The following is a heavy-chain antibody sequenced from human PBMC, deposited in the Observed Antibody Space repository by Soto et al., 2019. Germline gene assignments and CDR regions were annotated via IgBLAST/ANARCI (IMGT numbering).Heavy chain of an antibody. CDR3: ASLFSTIFGVVINYYYYGMDV. V-gene: IGHV3-7*05. CDR1: GFTFSSYW. Sequence: GGSLRLSCAASGFTFSSYWMSWVRQAPGKGLEWVANIKQDGSEKYYVDSVKGRFTISRDNAKNSLYLQMNSLRAEDTAVYYCASLFSTIFGVVINYYYYGMDVWGQGTTVTVSS. CDR2: IKQDGSEK. D-gene: IGHD3-3*01. J-gene: IGHJ6*02.